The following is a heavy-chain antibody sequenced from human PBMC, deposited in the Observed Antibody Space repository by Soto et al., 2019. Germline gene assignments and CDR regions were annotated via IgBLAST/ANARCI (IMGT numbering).Heavy chain of an antibody. CDR1: GDSVSSNSW. CDR3: ARAPRGYGMDV. Sequence: QVQLQESGPRLVKPSGTLSLTCTVSGDSVSSNSWWSWVRQPPGKGLEWIGEIHHSGSTNYNSSLTSRFSISIDKSKNQFSLNLYSVTAADAAVFYCARAPRGYGMDVWGQGTTVSVSS. CDR2: IHHSGST. J-gene: IGHJ6*02. V-gene: IGHV4-4*02.